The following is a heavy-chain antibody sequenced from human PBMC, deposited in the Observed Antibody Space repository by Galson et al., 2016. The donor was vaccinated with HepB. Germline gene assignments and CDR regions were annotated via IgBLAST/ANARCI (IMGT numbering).Heavy chain of an antibody. J-gene: IGHJ3*01. CDR3: ARDPMRFAFDL. CDR2: INPDGSQT. CDR1: GFTFRTPW. Sequence: SLRLSGAASGFTFRTPWTSWVRQPPGKGPAWVANINPDGSQTYYVDSVKGRFNISKDNAKNSLYLRMNSLRADDTAVYYCARDPMRFAFDLWGQGTMVTVSS. V-gene: IGHV3-7*01.